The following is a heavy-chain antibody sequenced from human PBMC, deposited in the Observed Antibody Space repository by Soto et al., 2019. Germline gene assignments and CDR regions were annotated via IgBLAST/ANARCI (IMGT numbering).Heavy chain of an antibody. D-gene: IGHD3-22*01. J-gene: IGHJ4*02. CDR2: ISSSSSYI. CDR1: GFTFSSYS. CDR3: ARDLGYYDSSGYYYY. Sequence: EVQLVESGGGLVKPGGSLRHSCAASGFTFSSYSMNWVRQAPGKGLEWVSSISSSSSYIYYADSVKGRFTISSDNAKNSLYLQMNSLRAEDTAVYYCARDLGYYDSSGYYYYWGQGTLVTVSS. V-gene: IGHV3-21*01.